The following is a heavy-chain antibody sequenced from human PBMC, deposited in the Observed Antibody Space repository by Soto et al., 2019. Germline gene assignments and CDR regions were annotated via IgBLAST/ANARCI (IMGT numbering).Heavy chain of an antibody. J-gene: IGHJ3*02. CDR3: ASLDVPAALPPFDAFAI. V-gene: IGHV3-48*02. Sequence: EVQLVESGGGLVQPGGSLRLSCAASGFTFSSYSMNWVRQAPGKGLEWVSYISSSSSTIYYADSVKGRFTISRDNAKNSLYLQMNSLREEDTAVYYCASLDVPAALPPFDAFAIWGQGTMVTVSS. CDR2: ISSSSSTI. CDR1: GFTFSSYS. D-gene: IGHD2-2*01.